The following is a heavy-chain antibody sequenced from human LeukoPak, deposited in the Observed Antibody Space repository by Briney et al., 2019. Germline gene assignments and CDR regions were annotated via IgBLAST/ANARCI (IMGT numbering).Heavy chain of an antibody. J-gene: IGHJ4*02. D-gene: IGHD6-19*01. CDR3: ARDLRYSSGWNRIDY. V-gene: IGHV3-23*01. CDR1: GFTFSSYA. CDR2: ISGSGGST. Sequence: GGSLRLSCAASGFTFSSYAMSWVRQAPGKGLERVSAISGSGGSTYYADSVKGRFTISRDNSKNTLYLQMNSLRAEDTAVYYCARDLRYSSGWNRIDYWGQGTLVTVSS.